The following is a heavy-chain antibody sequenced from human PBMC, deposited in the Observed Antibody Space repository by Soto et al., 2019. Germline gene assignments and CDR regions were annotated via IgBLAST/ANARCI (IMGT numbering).Heavy chain of an antibody. Sequence: ASVKVSCKASGGTFSSYAISWVRQAPGQGLEWMGGIIPIFGTASYAQKFQGRVTITADESTSTAYMELSSLRSEDTAVYYCARGSDYGDPNFDYWGQGTLVTVSS. CDR1: GGTFSSYA. V-gene: IGHV1-69*13. J-gene: IGHJ4*02. CDR2: IIPIFGTA. CDR3: ARGSDYGDPNFDY. D-gene: IGHD4-17*01.